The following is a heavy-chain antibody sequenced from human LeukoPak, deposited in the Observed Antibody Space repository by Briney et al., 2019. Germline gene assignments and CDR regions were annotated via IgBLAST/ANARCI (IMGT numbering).Heavy chain of an antibody. D-gene: IGHD2-2*01. Sequence: ASVKVSCKASGYTFTGHYMHWVRQAPGQGLEWMGWISAYNGNTNYAQRLQGRVTMTTDTSTSTAYMELRSLRSDDTAVYYCAREFNIVVVPAAHGGDYWGQGTLVTVSS. CDR2: ISAYNGNT. V-gene: IGHV1-18*04. CDR3: AREFNIVVVPAAHGGDY. J-gene: IGHJ4*02. CDR1: GYTFTGHY.